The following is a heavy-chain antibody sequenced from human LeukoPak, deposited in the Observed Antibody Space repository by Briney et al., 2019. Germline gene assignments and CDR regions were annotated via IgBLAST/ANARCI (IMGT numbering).Heavy chain of an antibody. V-gene: IGHV3-53*04. CDR2: IYSGDSGVST. CDR1: GFSVSNTY. D-gene: IGHD6-6*01. Sequence: PGGSLRLSCAASGFSVSNTYMSWVRQAPGKGLEWVSVIYSGDSGVSTYYADSVKGRFTISRHNSKNTLYPQMSSLRAEDTAVYFRARSAARLRYYYAMDVWGQGTTVTVCS. CDR3: ARSAARLRYYYAMDV. J-gene: IGHJ6*02.